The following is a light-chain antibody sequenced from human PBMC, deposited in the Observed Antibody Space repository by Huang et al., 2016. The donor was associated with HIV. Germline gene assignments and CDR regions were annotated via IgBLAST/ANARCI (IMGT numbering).Light chain of an antibody. J-gene: IGKJ1*01. CDR2: GPS. CDR1: QSVSIN. Sequence: EIVLTQSPATLSVSPGERATLSCRASQSVSINLAWYQQSLGQAPRLRSYGPSTRASVVPARFSGSGSVTDFTLTINSLQSEDFGVYYCQQHDNWPWTFGQGTKVENK. CDR3: QQHDNWPWT. V-gene: IGKV3-15*01.